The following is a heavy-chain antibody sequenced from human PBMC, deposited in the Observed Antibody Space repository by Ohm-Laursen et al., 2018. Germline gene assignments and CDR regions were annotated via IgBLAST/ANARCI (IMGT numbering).Heavy chain of an antibody. D-gene: IGHD4-17*01. V-gene: IGHV3-30*18. CDR2: ISYDGSNK. Sequence: SLRLSCAASGFTFSSYGMHWVRQAPGKGLEWVAVISYDGSNKYYADSVEGRFTISRDNSKNTLYLQMNSLRAEDTAVYYCAKGMDYDYFDYWGQGTLVTVSS. CDR3: AKGMDYDYFDY. CDR1: GFTFSSYG. J-gene: IGHJ4*02.